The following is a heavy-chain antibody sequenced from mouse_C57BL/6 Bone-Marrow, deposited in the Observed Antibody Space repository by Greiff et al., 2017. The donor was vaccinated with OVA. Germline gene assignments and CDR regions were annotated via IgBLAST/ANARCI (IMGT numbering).Heavy chain of an antibody. CDR3: ARGGVLRYCYAMDD. J-gene: IGHJ4*01. Sequence: QVQLQQSGAELARPGASVKLSCKASGYTFTSYGISWVKQRTGQGLEWIGEIYPRSGNTYYNEKFKGKATLTADKSSSTAYMELRSLTSEDSAVYFCARGGVLRYCYAMDDRGQGTSVTVSS. D-gene: IGHD1-1*01. CDR2: IYPRSGNT. CDR1: GYTFTSYG. V-gene: IGHV1-81*01.